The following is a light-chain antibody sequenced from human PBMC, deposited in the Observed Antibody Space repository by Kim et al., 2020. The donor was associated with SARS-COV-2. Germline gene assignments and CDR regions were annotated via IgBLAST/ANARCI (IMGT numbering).Light chain of an antibody. J-gene: IGKJ2*01. CDR3: QQYGSSPYT. CDR1: QSVRGNY. CDR2: SPS. Sequence: LSPGESAPLSCRASQSVRGNYLAWYQQRPGQAPRLLISSPSNRPSGIPDRFSGSGSGTDFSLTISRLEPEDFAMYYCQQYGSSPYTFGQGTKLEI. V-gene: IGKV3-20*01.